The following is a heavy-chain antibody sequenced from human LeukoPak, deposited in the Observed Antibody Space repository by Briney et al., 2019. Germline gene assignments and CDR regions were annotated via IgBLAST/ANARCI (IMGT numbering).Heavy chain of an antibody. D-gene: IGHD5-12*01. CDR3: ARVYSGYDFFDY. CDR1: GGSVSSGSYC. CDR2: IYYSGST. Sequence: PSETLSLTCTVSGGSVSSGSYCWSWIRQSPGKGLEWTGYIYYSGSTNYNPSLKSRVTISVDTSKNQFSLKLSSVTAADTAVYYCARVYSGYDFFDYWGQGTLVTVSS. V-gene: IGHV4-61*01. J-gene: IGHJ4*02.